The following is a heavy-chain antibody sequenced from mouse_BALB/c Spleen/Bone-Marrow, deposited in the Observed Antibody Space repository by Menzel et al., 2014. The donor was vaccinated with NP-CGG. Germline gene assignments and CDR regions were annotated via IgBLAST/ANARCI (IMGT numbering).Heavy chain of an antibody. CDR2: IYPGSGST. CDR3: TPRLRY. J-gene: IGHJ2*01. CDR1: GYTFTSYW. V-gene: IGHV1S22*01. D-gene: IGHD1-2*01. Sequence: KQSGSELVRPGASVKLSCKASGYTFTSYWMHWVKQRPGQGLEWIGNIYPGSGSTNYDEKFKSKATLTVDTSSSTAYTQLSSLTSEDSAVYYCTPRLRYWGQGTTLTVSS.